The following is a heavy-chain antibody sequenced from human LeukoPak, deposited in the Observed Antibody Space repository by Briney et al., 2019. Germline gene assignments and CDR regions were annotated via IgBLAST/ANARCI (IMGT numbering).Heavy chain of an antibody. Sequence: PGGSLRLSCAASGFFVSNNYMSWVRQAPGKGLEWVSVIYSGGDTYYADSVKGRFTISRDNSKNTLYLQMNSLRAEDTAVYYCAKESLRYFDWFHPDFDYWGQGTLVTVSS. CDR1: GFFVSNNY. J-gene: IGHJ4*02. CDR3: AKESLRYFDWFHPDFDY. D-gene: IGHD3-9*01. V-gene: IGHV3-53*01. CDR2: IYSGGDT.